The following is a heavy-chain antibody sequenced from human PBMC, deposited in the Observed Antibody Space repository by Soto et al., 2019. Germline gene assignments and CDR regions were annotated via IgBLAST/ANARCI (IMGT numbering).Heavy chain of an antibody. D-gene: IGHD2-15*01. CDR3: TKANRYCSGANCFTFDY. CDR2: FSSGGGAT. CDR1: GFTFNNYA. V-gene: IGHV3-23*01. J-gene: IGHJ4*02. Sequence: GGSLRLSCTASGFTFNNYAMSWVRPAPGKGLDWVSTFSSGGGATYYADSVKGRFTISRDNSKNTLSLQMNSLRAEDTAVYYCTKANRYCSGANCFTFDYWGLGTLVTVSS.